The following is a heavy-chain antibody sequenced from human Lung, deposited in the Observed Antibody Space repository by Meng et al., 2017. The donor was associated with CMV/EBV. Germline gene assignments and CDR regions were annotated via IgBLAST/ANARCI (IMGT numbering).Heavy chain of an antibody. D-gene: IGHD2-8*01. CDR1: GYTCTGYY. J-gene: IGHJ4*02. CDR3: ARESSNGYFDY. Sequence: ASXXVSCKASGYTCTGYYMHWVRQAPGQGLEWMGWINPNSGGTNYAQKFQGRVTMTRDTSISTAYMVLSRLRSDDTAVYYCARESSNGYFDYWGQGTLVTVSS. V-gene: IGHV1-2*02. CDR2: INPNSGGT.